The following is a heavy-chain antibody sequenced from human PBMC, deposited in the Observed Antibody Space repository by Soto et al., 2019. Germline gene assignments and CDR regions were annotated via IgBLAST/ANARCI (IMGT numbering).Heavy chain of an antibody. J-gene: IGHJ4*02. CDR3: ARGGWRQIDY. V-gene: IGHV4-59*08. Sequence: SETLPLTYTVSGGSIRSYYWSWIRQPPGKGLEWIGYIYYSGSTNYNPSLKSRVTISVDTSKNQFSLKLTSVTAADTAVYFCARGGWRQIDYWGQGTLVTVSS. D-gene: IGHD3-3*01. CDR2: IYYSGST. CDR1: GGSIRSYY.